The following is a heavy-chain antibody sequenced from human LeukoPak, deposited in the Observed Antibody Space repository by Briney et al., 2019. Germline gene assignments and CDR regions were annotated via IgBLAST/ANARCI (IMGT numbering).Heavy chain of an antibody. CDR1: GGSFSSYA. V-gene: IGHV1-69*13. D-gene: IGHD3-9*01. Sequence: SVKVSCKASGGSFSSYAISWVRQGPGQGLEWMGGIIPIFGTANYAQKFQGRVTITADESTGTAYMELSSLRSEDTAVYYCARGRPLRYFDWLPPYDYWGQGTLVTVSS. J-gene: IGHJ4*02. CDR3: ARGRPLRYFDWLPPYDY. CDR2: IIPIFGTA.